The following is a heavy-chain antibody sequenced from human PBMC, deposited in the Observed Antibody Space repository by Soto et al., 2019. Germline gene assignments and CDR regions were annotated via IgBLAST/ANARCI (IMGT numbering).Heavy chain of an antibody. D-gene: IGHD2-15*01. J-gene: IGHJ4*02. V-gene: IGHV4-39*01. CDR2: IYYSGNT. Sequence: SETLSLTCTVSGGSISSSSYYWGWIRQPPGKGLEWIGSIYYSGNTYSNPSLKSRVTISVDTSKNQFSLKLSSVTAADTAVYYCARHRIAPDYWGQGTLVTVSS. CDR3: ARHRIAPDY. CDR1: GGSISSSSYY.